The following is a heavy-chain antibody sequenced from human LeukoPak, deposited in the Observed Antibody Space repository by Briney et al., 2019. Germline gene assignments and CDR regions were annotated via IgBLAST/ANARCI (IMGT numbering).Heavy chain of an antibody. CDR3: ARDGYYDSSGYYLGLVFYYYYYGMDV. CDR2: ISSSSSTI. Sequence: QAGGSLRLSCAASGFTFSSYSMNWVRQAPGKGLEWVSYISSSSSTIYYADSVKGRFTISRDNAKNSLYLQMNSLRAEDTAVYYCARDGYYDSSGYYLGLVFYYYYYGMDVWGQGTTVTVSS. CDR1: GFTFSSYS. V-gene: IGHV3-48*01. D-gene: IGHD3-22*01. J-gene: IGHJ6*02.